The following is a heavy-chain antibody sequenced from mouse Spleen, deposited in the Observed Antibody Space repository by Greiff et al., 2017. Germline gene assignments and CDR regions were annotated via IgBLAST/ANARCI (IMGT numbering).Heavy chain of an antibody. Sequence: QVQLQQSGAELARPGASVKLSCKASGYTFTSYGISWVKQRTGQGLEWIGEIYPRSGNTYYNEKFKGKATLTADKSSSTAYMELRSLTSEDSAVYFCARSITTMVATPSFDYWGQGTTLTVSS. CDR2: IYPRSGNT. D-gene: IGHD1-1*01. V-gene: IGHV1-81*01. CDR3: ARSITTMVATPSFDY. CDR1: GYTFTSYG. J-gene: IGHJ2*01.